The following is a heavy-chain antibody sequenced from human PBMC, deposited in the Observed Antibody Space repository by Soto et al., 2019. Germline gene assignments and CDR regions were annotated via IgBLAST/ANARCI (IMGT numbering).Heavy chain of an antibody. J-gene: IGHJ6*03. D-gene: IGHD3-3*01. Sequence: ASVKVSCKASGYTFTSYDINWVRQATGQGLEWMGWMNPNSGNTGYAQKFQGRVTMTRNTSISTACMELSSLRSEDTAVYYCARGFAPYYDFWSGYYFSYYHYYMDVWGQGTTVTGSS. CDR1: GYTFTSYD. CDR2: MNPNSGNT. CDR3: ARGFAPYYDFWSGYYFSYYHYYMDV. V-gene: IGHV1-8*01.